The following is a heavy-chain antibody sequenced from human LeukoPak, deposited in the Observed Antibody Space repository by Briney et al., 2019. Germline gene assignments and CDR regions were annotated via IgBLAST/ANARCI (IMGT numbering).Heavy chain of an antibody. CDR2: INSDGSNT. D-gene: IGHD2-15*01. J-gene: IGHJ3*02. Sequence: GGSLRLSCTASGFTFSIYWMHWVRQAPGKGLVWVSRINSDGSNTIYADSVKDRFTMSRDNAKNTLYLEMNSLRAEDTAVYYCARDVVLPGTDAFDIWGQGTRVTVSS. CDR3: ARDVVLPGTDAFDI. CDR1: GFTFSIYW. V-gene: IGHV3-74*01.